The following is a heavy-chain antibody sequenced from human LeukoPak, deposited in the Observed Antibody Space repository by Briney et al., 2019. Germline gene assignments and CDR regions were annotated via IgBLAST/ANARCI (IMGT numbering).Heavy chain of an antibody. CDR3: ASDSSGWWNAFDI. CDR2: IIPIFGTA. Sequence: SVKVSCKASGGTFSSYAISWVRQAPGQGLEWMGGIIPIFGTANYAQKFQGRVTITTDESTSTAYMELRSLRSDDTAVYYCASDSSGWWNAFDIWGQGTMVTVSS. V-gene: IGHV1-69*05. CDR1: GGTFSSYA. J-gene: IGHJ3*02. D-gene: IGHD6-19*01.